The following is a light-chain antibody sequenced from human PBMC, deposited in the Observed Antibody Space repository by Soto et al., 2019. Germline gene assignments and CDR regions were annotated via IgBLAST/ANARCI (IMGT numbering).Light chain of an antibody. CDR1: SSDVGGYNY. Sequence: QSALTQPASVSGYPGQSITISCTGTSSDVGGYNYVSWYQQHPGKAPKLMIYDVSNRPSGVSNRFSGSKSGNTASLTISGLQAEDEADYYCSSYTSSSIFYVFGTGTKLTVL. CDR2: DVS. CDR3: SSYTSSSIFYV. V-gene: IGLV2-14*01. J-gene: IGLJ1*01.